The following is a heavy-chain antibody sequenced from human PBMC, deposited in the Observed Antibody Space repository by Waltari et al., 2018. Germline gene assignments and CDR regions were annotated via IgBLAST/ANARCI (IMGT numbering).Heavy chain of an antibody. J-gene: IGHJ5*02. CDR1: GGTFSSYA. D-gene: IGHD6-19*01. V-gene: IGHV1-2*02. CDR3: AREMVAVAGNWFDP. CDR2: INPNSGGT. Sequence: QVQLVQSGAEVKKPGSSVKVSCKASGGTFSSYAISWVRQAPGQGLEWMGWINPNSGGTNYAQKFQGRVTMTRDTSISTAYMELSRLRSDDTAVYYCAREMVAVAGNWFDPWGQGTLVTVSS.